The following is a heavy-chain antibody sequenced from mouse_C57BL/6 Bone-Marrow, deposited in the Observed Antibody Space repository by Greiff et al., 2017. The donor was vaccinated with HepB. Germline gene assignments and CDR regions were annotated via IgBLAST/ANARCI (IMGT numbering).Heavy chain of an antibody. CDR2: IYPGDGDT. V-gene: IGHV1-80*01. J-gene: IGHJ4*01. CDR1: GYAFSSYW. D-gene: IGHD2-4*01. CDR3: ARKGITPGAMDY. Sequence: VQLQQSGAELVKPGASVKISCKASGYAFSSYWMNWVKQRPGKGLEWIGQIYPGDGDTNYNGKFKGKATLTAYKSSSTAYMQLSSLTSEDSAVYFCARKGITPGAMDYWGQGTSVTVSS.